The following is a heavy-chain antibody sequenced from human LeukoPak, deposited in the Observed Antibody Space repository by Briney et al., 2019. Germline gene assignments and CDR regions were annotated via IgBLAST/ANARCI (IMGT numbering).Heavy chain of an antibody. D-gene: IGHD3-22*01. CDR1: GASLSIYY. CDR2: ISDTGKT. J-gene: IGHJ5*02. CDR3: ATGYYEPFAT. V-gene: IGHV4-59*01. Sequence: PSETLSLTCNVSGASLSIYYWDWLRQSPGRGLEWIGYISDTGKTDSNPSLKSRVTISLATSKNQFSLRLTSVTAADSAVYFCATGYYEPFATWGPGIMVSVSS.